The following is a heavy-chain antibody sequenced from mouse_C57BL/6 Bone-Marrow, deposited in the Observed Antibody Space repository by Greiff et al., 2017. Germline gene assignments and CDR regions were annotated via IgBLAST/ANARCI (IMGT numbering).Heavy chain of an antibody. Sequence: LQESGAELARPGASVKLSCKASGYTFTSYGISWVKQRTGQGLEWIGEIYPRSGNTYYNEKFKGKATLTADKSSSTAYMELHSLTSEDSAVYFCARSLRCYGSSSFDYWGQGTTLTVSS. V-gene: IGHV1-81*01. D-gene: IGHD1-1*01. CDR3: ARSLRCYGSSSFDY. CDR2: IYPRSGNT. CDR1: GYTFTSYG. J-gene: IGHJ2*01.